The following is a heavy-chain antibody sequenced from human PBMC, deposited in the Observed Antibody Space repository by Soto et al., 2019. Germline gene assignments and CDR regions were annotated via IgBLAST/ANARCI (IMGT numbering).Heavy chain of an antibody. V-gene: IGHV1-18*01. D-gene: IGHD3-22*01. J-gene: IGHJ4*02. Sequence: QVQLVQSGAEVRKPGASVKVSCKASAYTFTSYAITWVRQAPGQGLEWMGWISAYNVKTNYAQKLQGRVTMTTGTSTSTAYMELRSLISDDTAVYDCAGDRVDDIRWADFDYWGQGTLVTVSS. CDR3: AGDRVDDIRWADFDY. CDR2: ISAYNVKT. CDR1: AYTFTSYA.